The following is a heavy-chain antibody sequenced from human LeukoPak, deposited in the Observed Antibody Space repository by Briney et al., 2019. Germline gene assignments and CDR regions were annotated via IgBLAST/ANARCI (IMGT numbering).Heavy chain of an antibody. V-gene: IGHV3-53*01. J-gene: IGHJ3*02. CDR2: IYSGGST. CDR3: ARVMVGATSPPLAFDI. Sequence: PGGSLRLSCVVSGFTVSNNYMTWVRKAPGKGLEWVSVIYSGGSTYYADSVKGRFTISRDNSKNTLYLQMNSLRPEDTAVYYCARVMVGATSPPLAFDIWGQGTMVTVSS. D-gene: IGHD1-26*01. CDR1: GFTVSNNY.